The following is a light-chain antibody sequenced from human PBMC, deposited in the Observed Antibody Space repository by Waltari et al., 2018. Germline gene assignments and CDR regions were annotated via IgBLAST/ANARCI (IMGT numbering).Light chain of an antibody. J-gene: IGLJ3*02. Sequence: QSALTQPPSASGSPGQSVTISCTGTSSDIGTYNFVSWYQQGPGKAPKLIIYAVTKRPSGVPDRFSGSKSGNTASLTVSGLQADDEADYYCSSYAGSGNVVFGGGTKLTVL. CDR2: AVT. CDR3: SSYAGSGNVV. CDR1: SSDIGTYNF. V-gene: IGLV2-8*01.